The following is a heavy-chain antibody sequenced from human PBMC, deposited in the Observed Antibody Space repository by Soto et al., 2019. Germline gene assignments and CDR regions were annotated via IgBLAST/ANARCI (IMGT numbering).Heavy chain of an antibody. D-gene: IGHD6-13*01. CDR3: AKLNLFVSAAAGRGPFDY. CDR2: VSGSGGNT. CDR1: GFTFSNYA. Sequence: VQLLESGGGLVQPGGSLRLSCAASGFTFSNYAMSWVRQAPGKGLEWVSAVSGSGGNTYYADSVQGRITISRDNSKNMLNLQMNSLRAEDTAVYYCAKLNLFVSAAAGRGPFDYWGQGTLVTVSS. V-gene: IGHV3-23*01. J-gene: IGHJ4*02.